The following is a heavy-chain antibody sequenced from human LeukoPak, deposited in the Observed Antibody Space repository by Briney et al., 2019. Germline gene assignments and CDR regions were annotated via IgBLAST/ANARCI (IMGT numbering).Heavy chain of an antibody. CDR2: IYYSGST. V-gene: IGHV4-39*01. CDR3: ARSCYDILTGYSNWFDP. Sequence: SETLSLTCAVSGGSISSSSYYWGWIRQPPGKGLEWIGSIYYSGSTYYNPSLKSRVTISVDTSKNQFSLKLSSVTAADTAVYYCARSCYDILTGYSNWFDPWGQGTLVTVSS. D-gene: IGHD3-9*01. J-gene: IGHJ5*02. CDR1: GGSISSSSYY.